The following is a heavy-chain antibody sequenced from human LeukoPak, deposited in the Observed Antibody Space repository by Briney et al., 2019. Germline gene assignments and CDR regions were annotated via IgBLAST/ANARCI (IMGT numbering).Heavy chain of an antibody. V-gene: IGHV4-59*08. J-gene: IGHJ5*02. CDR2: IYYSGST. Sequence: TPSETLSLTCSVSGGSISSYYWTWIRQPPGKGLEWIGYIYYSGSTKYNPSLKSRVTMSVDTSKNRFSLKLSSVTAADTAVYYCARHRGYCSSTSCSYNWFDPWGQGTLVTVSS. D-gene: IGHD2-2*03. CDR3: ARHRGYCSSTSCSYNWFDP. CDR1: GGSISSYY.